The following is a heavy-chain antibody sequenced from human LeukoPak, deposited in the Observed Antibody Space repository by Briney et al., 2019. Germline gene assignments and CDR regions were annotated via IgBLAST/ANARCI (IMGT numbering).Heavy chain of an antibody. CDR3: ARRSTNYYDSSGYYP. CDR1: GGSISSYY. CDR2: IYYSGST. Sequence: PSETLSLTCTVSGGSISSYYWSWIRQPPRKGLEWIGYIYYSGSTKYNPSLKSRVTISVDTSKNQFSLKLSSVTAADTAVYYCARRSTNYYDSSGYYPWGQGTLVTVSS. D-gene: IGHD3-22*01. J-gene: IGHJ5*02. V-gene: IGHV4-59*08.